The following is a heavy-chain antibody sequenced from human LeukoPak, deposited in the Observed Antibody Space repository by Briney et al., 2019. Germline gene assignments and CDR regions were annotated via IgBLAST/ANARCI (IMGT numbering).Heavy chain of an antibody. J-gene: IGHJ6*03. CDR2: FDPEDGET. V-gene: IGHV1-24*01. CDR1: GYTLTELS. Sequence: ASVKVSCKVSGYTLTELSMHWVRQAPGKGLEWMGGFDPEDGETIYAQKFQGRVTMTEDTSTDTAYMELSSLRSEDTAVYYCARDVGEIAVAGDYYYYYMDVWGKGTTVTVSS. CDR3: ARDVGEIAVAGDYYYYYMDV. D-gene: IGHD6-19*01.